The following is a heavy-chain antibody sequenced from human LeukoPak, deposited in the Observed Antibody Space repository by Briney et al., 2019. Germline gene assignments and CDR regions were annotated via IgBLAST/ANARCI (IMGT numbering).Heavy chain of an antibody. V-gene: IGHV4-39*07. CDR1: GGSISSSSYY. Sequence: SETLSLTCTVSGGSISSSSYYWGWIRQPPGKGLEWIGSIYYSGSTYYNPSLKSRVTISVDTSKNQFSLKLSSVTAADTAVYYCARVYYDILTGYYSIDYWGQGTLVTVSS. CDR2: IYYSGST. CDR3: ARVYYDILTGYYSIDY. D-gene: IGHD3-9*01. J-gene: IGHJ4*02.